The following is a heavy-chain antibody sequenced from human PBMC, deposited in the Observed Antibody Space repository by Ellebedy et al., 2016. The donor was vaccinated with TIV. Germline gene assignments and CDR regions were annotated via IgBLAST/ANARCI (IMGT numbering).Heavy chain of an antibody. J-gene: IGHJ6*02. V-gene: IGHV4-4*02. CDR1: GGSISSSNW. CDR3: ARGAGLRGGYDSGYYYYYYGMDV. Sequence: SETLSLTCAVSGGSISSSNWWSWVRQPPGKGLEWIGEIYHSGSTNYNPSLKSRVTISVDTSKNQFSLKLSSVTAADTAVYYCARGAGLRGGYDSGYYYYYYGMDVWGQGTTVTVSS. D-gene: IGHD5-12*01. CDR2: IYHSGST.